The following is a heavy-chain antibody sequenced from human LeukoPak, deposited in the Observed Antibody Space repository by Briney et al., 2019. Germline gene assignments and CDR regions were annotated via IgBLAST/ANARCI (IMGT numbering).Heavy chain of an antibody. V-gene: IGHV1-2*02. D-gene: IGHD3-22*01. Sequence: ASVKVSCKASGYTFTGHYIHWVRQAPGQGLEWMGWINPNSGGTNYAQKFQGRVTMTRDTSISTAYMELSRLRSDDTAVYYCARDTVYYYDSSGYGNWFDPWGQGTLVTVSS. CDR1: GYTFTGHY. CDR3: ARDTVYYYDSSGYGNWFDP. J-gene: IGHJ5*02. CDR2: INPNSGGT.